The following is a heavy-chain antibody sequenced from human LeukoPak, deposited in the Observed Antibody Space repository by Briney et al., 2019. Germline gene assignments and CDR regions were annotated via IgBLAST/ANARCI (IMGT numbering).Heavy chain of an antibody. Sequence: PSETLSLTCTVSGGSISSGSYYWSWIRQPPGKGLEWIGEINHSGSTKYNPSLKGRLTISVDTSKNQFSLKLSSVTAADTAHYYCARREGGKYCSGSTCYGGSYYYYMDVWGKGTTVTVSS. J-gene: IGHJ6*03. CDR2: INHSGST. D-gene: IGHD2-15*01. CDR1: GGSISSGSYY. V-gene: IGHV4-39*01. CDR3: ARREGGKYCSGSTCYGGSYYYYMDV.